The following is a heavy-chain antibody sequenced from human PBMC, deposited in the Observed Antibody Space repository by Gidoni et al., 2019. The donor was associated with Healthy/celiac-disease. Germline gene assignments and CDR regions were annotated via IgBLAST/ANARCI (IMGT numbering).Heavy chain of an antibody. V-gene: IGHV3-21*01. J-gene: IGHJ4*02. Sequence: EVQPVESGGGLGKPGGSLRLSCAAAGVPFRSYSMNWVRQAPGKGLGWVSSISSSSSYIYYADSVKGRFTISRDNAKNSLYLQMNSLRAEDTAVYYCARVAHAGYFDYWGQGTLVTVSS. CDR1: GVPFRSYS. CDR2: ISSSSSYI. CDR3: ARVAHAGYFDY.